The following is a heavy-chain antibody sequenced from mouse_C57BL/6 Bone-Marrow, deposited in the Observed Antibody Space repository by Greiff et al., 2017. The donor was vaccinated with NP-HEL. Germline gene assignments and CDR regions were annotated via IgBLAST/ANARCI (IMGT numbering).Heavy chain of an antibody. D-gene: IGHD1-1*01. CDR1: GYTFTDYE. CDR3: TRSRGYYGSSAFFDY. Sequence: VQLQQSGAELVRPGASVTLSCKASGYTFTDYEMHWVKQTPVHGLEWIGAIDPETGGTAYNQKFKGKAILTADKSSSTAYMELRSLTSEDSAVYYGTRSRGYYGSSAFFDYWGQGTTLTVSS. J-gene: IGHJ2*01. CDR2: IDPETGGT. V-gene: IGHV1-15*01.